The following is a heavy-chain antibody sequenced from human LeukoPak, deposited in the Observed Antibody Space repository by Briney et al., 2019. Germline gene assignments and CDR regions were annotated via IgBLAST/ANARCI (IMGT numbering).Heavy chain of an antibody. D-gene: IGHD5-12*01. CDR3: ASLRYSGYDVDY. V-gene: IGHV3-21*01. Sequence: GGSLRLSCAASGSTFSSYSMNWVRQAPGKGLEWVSSISSTTNYIYYADSVRGRFTISRDNAKNSLYLQMNSLRAEDTAVYYCASLRYSGYDVDYWGQGTLVTVSS. CDR1: GSTFSSYS. J-gene: IGHJ4*02. CDR2: ISSTTNYI.